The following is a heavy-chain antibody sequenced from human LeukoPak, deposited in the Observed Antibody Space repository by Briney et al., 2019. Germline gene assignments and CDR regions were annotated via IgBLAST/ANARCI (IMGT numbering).Heavy chain of an antibody. CDR2: INPGDSDT. D-gene: IGHD5-24*01. V-gene: IGHV5-51*01. Sequence: GESLKISCKGSGYNFTNYWIGWVRQMPGKGLEWMGIINPGDSDTRYSPSFQGQVTFSADKSISTAYLQWSRLKASDTAMYYCARPEMATIPYYFDSWGQGTLVTVSP. J-gene: IGHJ4*02. CDR3: ARPEMATIPYYFDS. CDR1: GYNFTNYW.